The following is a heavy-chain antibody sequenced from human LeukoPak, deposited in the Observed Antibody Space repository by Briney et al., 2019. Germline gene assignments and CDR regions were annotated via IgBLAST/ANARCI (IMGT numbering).Heavy chain of an antibody. CDR3: ARGRRANINYYYYCYMDV. CDR1: GYTFTSYD. CDR2: MNPNSGNT. J-gene: IGHJ6*03. Sequence: ASVKVSCKASGYTFTSYDINWVRQATGQGLEWMGWMNPNSGNTGYAQKFQGRVTMTRNTSISTAYMELSSLRSEDTAVYHCARGRRANINYYYYCYMDVWGKGTTVTVSS. D-gene: IGHD2/OR15-2a*01. V-gene: IGHV1-8*01.